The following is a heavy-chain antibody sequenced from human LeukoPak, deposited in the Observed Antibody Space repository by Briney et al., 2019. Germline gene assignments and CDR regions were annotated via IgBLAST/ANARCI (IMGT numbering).Heavy chain of an antibody. D-gene: IGHD2-15*01. CDR3: ASELVVAANEYFQH. CDR2: ISYDGSNK. CDR1: GFTFSSYA. V-gene: IGHV3-30-3*01. J-gene: IGHJ1*01. Sequence: GGSLRLSCAASGFTFSSYAMHWVRQAPGKGLEWVAVISYDGSNKYYADSVKGRFTNSRDNSKNTLYLQMNSLRAEDTAVYYCASELVVAANEYFQHWGQGTLVTVSS.